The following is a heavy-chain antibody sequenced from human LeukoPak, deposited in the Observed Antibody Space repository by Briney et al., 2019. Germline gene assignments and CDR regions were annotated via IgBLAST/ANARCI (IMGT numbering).Heavy chain of an antibody. CDR2: IYYSGST. V-gene: IGHV4-59*12. Sequence: SETLSLTCTVSGGSISSYYWSWIRQPPGKGLEWIGYIYYSGSTNYNPSLKSRVTISVDTSKNQFSLKLSSVTAADTAVYYCARAGSGWYPEYFQHWGQGTLVTVSS. J-gene: IGHJ1*01. D-gene: IGHD6-19*01. CDR1: GGSISSYY. CDR3: ARAGSGWYPEYFQH.